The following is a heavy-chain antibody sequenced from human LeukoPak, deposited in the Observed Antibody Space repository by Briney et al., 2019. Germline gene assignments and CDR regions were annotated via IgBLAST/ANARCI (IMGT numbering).Heavy chain of an antibody. CDR2: IIPIFGTA. Sequence: SVKVSCKASGGTFSSYAISWVRQAPGQGLEWMGGIIPIFGTANYAQKFQGRVTITADESTSTAYMELSSLRSEDTAVYYCARGEMATPFYKLYYYYMDVWGKGTTVTISS. D-gene: IGHD5-24*01. CDR3: ARGEMATPFYKLYYYYMDV. V-gene: IGHV1-69*13. J-gene: IGHJ6*03. CDR1: GGTFSSYA.